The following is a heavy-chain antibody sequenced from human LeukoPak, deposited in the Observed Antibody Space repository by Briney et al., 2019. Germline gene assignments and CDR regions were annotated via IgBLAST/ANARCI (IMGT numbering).Heavy chain of an antibody. CDR3: ARSTSSSGRPLYYFDY. CDR2: MNPNSGNT. J-gene: IGHJ4*02. Sequence: ASVKVSCKASGYTFTSYDINWVRQATGQGLEWMGWMNPNSGNTGYAQKFQGRVTMTRDTATSTVYMELSSLRSEDTAAFYCARSTSSSGRPLYYFDYWGQGSLLTVSS. D-gene: IGHD1-26*01. V-gene: IGHV1-8*01. CDR1: GYTFTSYD.